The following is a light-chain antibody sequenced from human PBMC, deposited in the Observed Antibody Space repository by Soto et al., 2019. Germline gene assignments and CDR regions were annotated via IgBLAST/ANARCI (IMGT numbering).Light chain of an antibody. CDR1: SSSIGSNT. V-gene: IGLV1-44*01. CDR3: AAWDDSLNGVV. J-gene: IGLJ2*01. Sequence: QSVLTQPPSASGTPGQRVTISCSGSSSSIGSNTVNWYQQLPGTAPKLLIYNNDQRPSGVPDRFSGSKSGTSASLAISGLQSEDEADYYWAAWDDSLNGVVFGGGTKLTVL. CDR2: NND.